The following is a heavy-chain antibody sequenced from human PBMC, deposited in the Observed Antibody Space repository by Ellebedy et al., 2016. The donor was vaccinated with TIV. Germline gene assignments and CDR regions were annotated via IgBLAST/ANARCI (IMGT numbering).Heavy chain of an antibody. J-gene: IGHJ4*02. CDR1: GFTFSGHT. CDR3: ARNRYCSSGDCYALGY. V-gene: IGHV3-21*01. D-gene: IGHD2-15*01. CDR2: ITTDLKYT. Sequence: PGGSLRLSCEASGFTFSGHTLNWVRQVPGMGLQWVSSITTDLKYTNYTESVRGRFTISRDNAKNSLSLQMNSLRAEDTAVYYCARNRYCSSGDCYALGYWGQGTLVTVSS.